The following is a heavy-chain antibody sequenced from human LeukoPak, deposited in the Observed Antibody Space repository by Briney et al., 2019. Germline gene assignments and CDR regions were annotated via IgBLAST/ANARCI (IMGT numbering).Heavy chain of an antibody. D-gene: IGHD2-15*01. CDR1: GGSFSGYH. V-gene: IGHV4-34*01. J-gene: IGHJ5*02. CDR2: INHSGST. CDR3: ARGEPNCSGGSCYSNWFDP. Sequence: SETLSLTCAVYGGSFSGYHWSWIRQPPGKGLEWIGEINHSGSTNYNPSLKSRVTISVDTSKNQFSLKLSSVTAADTAVYYCARGEPNCSGGSCYSNWFDPWGQGTLVTVSS.